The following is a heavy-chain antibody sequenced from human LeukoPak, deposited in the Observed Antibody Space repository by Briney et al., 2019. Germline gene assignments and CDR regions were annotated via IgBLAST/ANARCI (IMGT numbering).Heavy chain of an antibody. J-gene: IGHJ5*02. CDR2: IRSKAYGGTT. D-gene: IGHD2-2*03. Sequence: PGRSLRLSCTASGFTFGDYAMSWVRQAPGKGLEWVGFIRSKAYGGTTEYAASVKGRSTISRDDSKSIAYLQMNSLKTEDTAVYYCTRDPGYCSSTSCHNWFDPWGQGTLVTVSS. CDR3: TRDPGYCSSTSCHNWFDP. CDR1: GFTFGDYA. V-gene: IGHV3-49*04.